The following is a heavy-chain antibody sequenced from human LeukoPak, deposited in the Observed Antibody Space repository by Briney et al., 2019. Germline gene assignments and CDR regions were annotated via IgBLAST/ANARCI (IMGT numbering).Heavy chain of an antibody. D-gene: IGHD3-10*01. V-gene: IGHV3-21*01. CDR3: ARDPQWFGEFDY. Sequence: GGSLRLSCAASGFTFSNYWMNWVRQAPGKGLEWVSSISSSSSYIYYADSVKGRFTISRDNSKNTLYLQMNSLRAEDTAVYYCARDPQWFGEFDYWGQGTLVTVSS. CDR1: GFTFSNYW. CDR2: ISSSSSYI. J-gene: IGHJ4*02.